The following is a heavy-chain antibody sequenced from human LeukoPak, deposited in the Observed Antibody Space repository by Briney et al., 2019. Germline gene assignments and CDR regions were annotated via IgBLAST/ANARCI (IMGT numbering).Heavy chain of an antibody. CDR2: IYYRGST. J-gene: IGHJ4*02. Sequence: SETLSLTCTVSGGSISSYYWSWIRQPPGKGLEWIGYIYYRGSTNYNPSLKSRVTISVDTSKNQFSLKLSSVTAADTAVYYCASQYSSGSIDYWGQGTLVTVSS. CDR3: ASQYSSGSIDY. D-gene: IGHD6-19*01. V-gene: IGHV4-59*01. CDR1: GGSISSYY.